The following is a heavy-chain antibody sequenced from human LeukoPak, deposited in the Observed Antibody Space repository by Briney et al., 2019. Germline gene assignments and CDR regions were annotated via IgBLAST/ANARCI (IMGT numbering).Heavy chain of an antibody. D-gene: IGHD1/OR15-1a*01. J-gene: IGHJ4*02. CDR1: GFTFSNYG. Sequence: GGSLRLSCAAPGFTFSNYGMRWVRQAPGKGLEWVAFIRYDGSNKYYADSVKGQFTISRVTSNNTLYLQTNSLRAEDTAVYYCAKDDTPRLNCNNDACDYWGQGPLVPVSS. CDR2: IRYDGSNK. V-gene: IGHV3-30*02. CDR3: AKDDTPRLNCNNDACDY.